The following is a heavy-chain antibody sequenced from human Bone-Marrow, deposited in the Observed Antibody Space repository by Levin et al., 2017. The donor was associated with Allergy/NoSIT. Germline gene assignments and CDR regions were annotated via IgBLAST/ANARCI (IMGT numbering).Heavy chain of an antibody. V-gene: IGHV3-23*01. Sequence: SCAASGFTFSNFAMSWVRQAPGKGLEWVSGISGSGGRTYYADSVNGRFTISRDNSKNTVHLQMNSLRAEDTAVYYCARGRNCDTAACYGSGDCWGQGTLVTVSS. CDR2: ISGSGGRT. CDR3: ARGRNCDTAACYGSGDC. D-gene: IGHD3-10*01. J-gene: IGHJ4*02. CDR1: GFTFSNFA.